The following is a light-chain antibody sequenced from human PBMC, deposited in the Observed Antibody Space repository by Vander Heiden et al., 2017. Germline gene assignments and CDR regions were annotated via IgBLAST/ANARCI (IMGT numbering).Light chain of an antibody. J-gene: IGKJ1*01. V-gene: IGKV2-28*01. CDR3: MQALQTPRT. CDR1: QSLLHNNGYNY. CDR2: LGS. Sequence: VMTQSPLPLPVTPGEPASISCRSSQSLLHNNGYNYLDWYLQKPGQSPQLLIYLGSSRASGVPDRFSGSGSGTDFTLKISRVEAEDVGVYYCMQALQTPRTFGQGTKVEIK.